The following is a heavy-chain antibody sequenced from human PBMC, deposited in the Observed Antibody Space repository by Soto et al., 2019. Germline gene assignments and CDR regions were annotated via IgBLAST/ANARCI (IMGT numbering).Heavy chain of an antibody. CDR1: GGTFSSYA. J-gene: IGHJ5*02. V-gene: IGHV1-69*06. Sequence: QVQLVQSGAEVKKPGSSVKVSCKASGGTFSSYAISWVRQAPGQGLEWMGGIIPIFGTANYAQKFQGRVTITADKSTSTAYMEPSSLRSEDTAVYYCAREGVGGYYGSGRLNWFDPWGQGTLVTVSS. CDR2: IIPIFGTA. CDR3: AREGVGGYYGSGRLNWFDP. D-gene: IGHD3-10*01.